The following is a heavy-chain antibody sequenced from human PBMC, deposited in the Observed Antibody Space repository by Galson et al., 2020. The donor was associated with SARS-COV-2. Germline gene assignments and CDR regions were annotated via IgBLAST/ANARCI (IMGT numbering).Heavy chain of an antibody. CDR1: GGSISSNSHY. CDR3: ARRDRGYYHMDV. D-gene: IGHD2-15*01. V-gene: IGHV4-39*01. CDR2: LHYSGSG. J-gene: IGHJ6*03. Sequence: SETLSLTCIVSGGSISSNSHYWAWIRQPPGKGLEWIGSLHYSGSGDYNPSLRRRVTMSVDKSKNQFYLKLHSVTAADTAVYYCARRDRGYYHMDVWGKGTSVTVSS.